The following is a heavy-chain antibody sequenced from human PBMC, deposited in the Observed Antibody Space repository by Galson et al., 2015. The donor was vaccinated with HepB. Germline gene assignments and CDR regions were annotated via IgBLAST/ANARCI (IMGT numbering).Heavy chain of an antibody. J-gene: IGHJ4*02. CDR2: ISYDGSSK. CDR3: ARDSGYTTTWEPGGY. Sequence: SLRLSCATSGFTFSTYALHWVRQAPGKGLDWVAVISYDGSSKFYADSVRGRFSISRDNSKNTLFLQMNRLRPEDTATYYCARDSGYTTTWEPGGYWSQGTVVTVSS. V-gene: IGHV3-30-3*01. CDR1: GFTFSTYA. D-gene: IGHD6-13*01.